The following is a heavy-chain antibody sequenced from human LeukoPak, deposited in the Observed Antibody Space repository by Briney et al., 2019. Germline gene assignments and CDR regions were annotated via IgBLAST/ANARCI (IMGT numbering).Heavy chain of an antibody. CDR1: GYTFTGYY. CDR2: INPNSGGT. Sequence: GASVKVPCKASGYTFTGYYMHWVRQAPGQGLEWMGWINPNSGGTNYAQKFQGRVTMTRDTSISTAYMELSRLRSDDTAVYYCARDLGMIVVARYYYMDVWGKGTTVTISS. V-gene: IGHV1-2*02. D-gene: IGHD3-22*01. J-gene: IGHJ6*03. CDR3: ARDLGMIVVARYYYMDV.